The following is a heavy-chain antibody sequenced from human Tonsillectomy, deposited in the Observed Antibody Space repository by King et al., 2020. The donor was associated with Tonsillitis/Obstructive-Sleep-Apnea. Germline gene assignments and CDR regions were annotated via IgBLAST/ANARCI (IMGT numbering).Heavy chain of an antibody. CDR2: ISYDGSNK. CDR1: GFTFSSYG. J-gene: IGHJ4*02. V-gene: IGHV3-30*18. CDR3: AKDLIRGLAPRAYYFDY. Sequence: VQLVESGGGVVQPGRSLRLSCAASGFTFSSYGMHWVRQAPGKGLEWVAVISYDGSNKYYADSVKGRFSISRDNSKNTLYLQMNSLRGEDTAVYYCAKDLIRGLAPRAYYFDYWGQGTQVTVSS. D-gene: IGHD3/OR15-3a*01.